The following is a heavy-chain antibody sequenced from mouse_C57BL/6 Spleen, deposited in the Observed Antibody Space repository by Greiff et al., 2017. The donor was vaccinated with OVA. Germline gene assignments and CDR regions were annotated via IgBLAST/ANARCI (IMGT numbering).Heavy chain of an antibody. CDR2: ISSGGSYT. CDR3: ARHGDYDRGFAY. V-gene: IGHV5-6*01. Sequence: EVKLMESGGDLVKPGGSLKLSCAASGFTFSSYGMSWVRQTPDKRLEWVATISSGGSYTYYPDSVKGRFTISRDNAKNTLYLQMSSLKSEDTAMYYCARHGDYDRGFAYWGQGTLVTVSA. D-gene: IGHD2-4*01. J-gene: IGHJ3*01. CDR1: GFTFSSYG.